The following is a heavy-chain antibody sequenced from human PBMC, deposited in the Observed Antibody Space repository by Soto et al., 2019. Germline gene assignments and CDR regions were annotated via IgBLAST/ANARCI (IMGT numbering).Heavy chain of an antibody. D-gene: IGHD4-17*01. Sequence: PGGSLRLSSASSGCTFSSYTMNWVRQAPGKGLEWVSGINSGGRTYYADSVKGRFTISRDDSKNTLYLQIISLRAEDTAVYYCAKDLRPDGVWDFDYWGQGTLVTVSS. CDR1: GCTFSSYT. CDR3: AKDLRPDGVWDFDY. J-gene: IGHJ4*02. CDR2: INSGGRT. V-gene: IGHV3-23*01.